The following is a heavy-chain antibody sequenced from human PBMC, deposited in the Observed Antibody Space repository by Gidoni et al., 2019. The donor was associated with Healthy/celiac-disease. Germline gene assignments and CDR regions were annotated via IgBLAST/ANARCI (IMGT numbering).Heavy chain of an antibody. CDR3: ARRPERYSGYDLSGMDV. CDR2: INHSGST. V-gene: IGHV4-4*02. D-gene: IGHD5-12*01. CDR1: GGSITSNNW. Sequence: QVQLQESGPGLVEPSGTLSLTCAVSGGSITSNNWWGWVRQPPGKGLGWIGAINHSGSTNYNPSLKSRVSISLDNSKNQFSLKLSSVTAADTAVYYCARRPERYSGYDLSGMDVWGQGTTVTVSS. J-gene: IGHJ6*02.